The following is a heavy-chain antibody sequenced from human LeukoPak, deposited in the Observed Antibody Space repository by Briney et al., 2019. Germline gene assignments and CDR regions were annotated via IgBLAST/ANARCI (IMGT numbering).Heavy chain of an antibody. CDR2: ISGSGGGT. CDR3: AKHKGAGSRYSYSMDV. J-gene: IGHJ6*03. Sequence: GGPLRLSCAASGFTFVTFAMGWVRQAPGKGLEWVSTISGSGGGTYYADSVKGRFTISRDNSKNTLYLQMNSLRAEDTAVYYCAKHKGAGSRYSYSMDVWGKGATVTVSS. V-gene: IGHV3-23*01. CDR1: GFTFVTFA. D-gene: IGHD6-13*01.